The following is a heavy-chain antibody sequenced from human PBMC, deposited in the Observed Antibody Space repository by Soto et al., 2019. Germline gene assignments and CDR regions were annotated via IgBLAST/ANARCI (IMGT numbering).Heavy chain of an antibody. D-gene: IGHD3-10*01. CDR1: GGSISSYY. J-gene: IGHJ5*02. CDR3: ARDVWFGELFLGWFDP. Sequence: ETLSLTCTVSGGSISSYYWSWIRQPPGKGLEWIGYIYYSGSTNYNPSLKSRVTISVDTSKNQFSLKLSSVTAADTAVYYCARDVWFGELFLGWFDPWGQGTLVTVSS. CDR2: IYYSGST. V-gene: IGHV4-59*01.